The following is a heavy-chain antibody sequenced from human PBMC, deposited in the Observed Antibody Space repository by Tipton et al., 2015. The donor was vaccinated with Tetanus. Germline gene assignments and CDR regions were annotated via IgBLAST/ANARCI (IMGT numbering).Heavy chain of an antibody. J-gene: IGHJ4*02. D-gene: IGHD3-16*02. Sequence: LRLSCAVYGGSFSGYYWSWIRQPPGKGLEWIGEINHSGSTNYNPSLKGRVTISVDTSKNQFSLKLSSVTAADTAVYYCARANYYDYVWGSYRRGSGFDYWGQGTLVTVSS. V-gene: IGHV4-34*01. CDR1: GGSFSGYY. CDR3: ARANYYDYVWGSYRRGSGFDY. CDR2: INHSGST.